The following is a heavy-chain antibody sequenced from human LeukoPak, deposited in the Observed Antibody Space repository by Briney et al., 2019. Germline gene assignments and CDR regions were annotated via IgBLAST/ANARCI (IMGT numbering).Heavy chain of an antibody. Sequence: PSETLSLTCTVSGGSISSYYWNWIRQPPGRGLEWIGYIYYSGSTKYNPSLRSRVTISVDTSKNHFSLKLSSVTAADTAVYYCASPSSTSEYYFDYWGQGTLVTVSS. D-gene: IGHD2-2*01. CDR3: ASPSSTSEYYFDY. V-gene: IGHV4-59*12. J-gene: IGHJ4*02. CDR1: GGSISSYY. CDR2: IYYSGST.